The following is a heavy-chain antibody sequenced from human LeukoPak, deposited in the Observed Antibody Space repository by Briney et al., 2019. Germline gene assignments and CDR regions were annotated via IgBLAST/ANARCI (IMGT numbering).Heavy chain of an antibody. CDR3: ARIMGIYSGSPLDY. J-gene: IGHJ4*02. CDR1: GYTFTGYY. Sequence: ASVKVSCKASGYTFTGYYMHWVRQAPGQGLEWMGWINPNSGGTNYAQNFQGGVTMTRDTSISTAYMELSNLRSDDTAVYYCARIMGIYSGSPLDYWGQGTLVTVSS. D-gene: IGHD1-26*01. V-gene: IGHV1-2*02. CDR2: INPNSGGT.